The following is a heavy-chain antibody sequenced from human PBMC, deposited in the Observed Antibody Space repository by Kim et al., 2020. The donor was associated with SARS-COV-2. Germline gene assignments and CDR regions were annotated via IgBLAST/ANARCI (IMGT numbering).Heavy chain of an antibody. CDR3: ARDRGFDQFGYYYGMDV. Sequence: KGRCDISRDNSKNTLYLQMNSLRAEDTAVYYCARDRGFDQFGYYYGMDVWGQGTTVTVSS. J-gene: IGHJ6*02. D-gene: IGHD3-10*01. V-gene: IGHV3-53*01.